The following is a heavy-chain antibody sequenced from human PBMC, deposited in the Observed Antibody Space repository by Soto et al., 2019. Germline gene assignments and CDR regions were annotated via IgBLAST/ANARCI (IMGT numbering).Heavy chain of an antibody. V-gene: IGHV4-39*07. CDR2: IYYSGST. J-gene: IGHJ4*02. Sequence: PETLSLTCTVSGGSISSSSYYWAWIRQPPGKGLEWIGYIYYSGSTYYNPSLKSRVTISVDTSKNQFSLKLSSVTAADTAVYYCARDNPISGTPTLDYWGEGTLVTVSS. CDR3: ARDNPISGTPTLDY. CDR1: GGSISSSSYY. D-gene: IGHD1-20*01.